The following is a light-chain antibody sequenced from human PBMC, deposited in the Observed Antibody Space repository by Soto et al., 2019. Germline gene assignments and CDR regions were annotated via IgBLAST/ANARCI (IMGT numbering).Light chain of an antibody. CDR2: AAS. V-gene: IGKV1-9*01. CDR1: QGIGSY. CDR3: QQLNSYPQT. Sequence: DIQLTQSPSFLSASVGDSVTITCRASQGIGSYLAWYQQAPGQAPKLLIYAASSLQSGVPSRFSGSGSGTEFSLTISSLHPEDFATYYCQQLNSYPQTFGQGTRLEIK. J-gene: IGKJ5*01.